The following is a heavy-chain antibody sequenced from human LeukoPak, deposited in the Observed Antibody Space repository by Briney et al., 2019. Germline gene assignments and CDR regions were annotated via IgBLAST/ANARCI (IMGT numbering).Heavy chain of an antibody. Sequence: PGGSLRLSCAASGFTFSSYAMHWVRQAPGKGLEYVSAISSNGGSTYYANSVKDRFTISRDNSKNTPYLQMGSLRAEDMAVYYCARDYSGYDIEYYYYYMDVWGKGTTVTVSS. CDR1: GFTFSSYA. J-gene: IGHJ6*03. CDR3: ARDYSGYDIEYYYYYMDV. CDR2: ISSNGGST. D-gene: IGHD5-12*01. V-gene: IGHV3-64*01.